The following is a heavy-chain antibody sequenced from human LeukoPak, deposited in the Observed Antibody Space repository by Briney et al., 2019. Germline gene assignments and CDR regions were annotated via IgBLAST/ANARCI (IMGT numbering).Heavy chain of an antibody. CDR3: ARDYDILTGYYVGGVDY. J-gene: IGHJ4*02. Sequence: GGSLRLSCEASGFTFSTYWMTWVRQAPGKGLEWVANINQHGSESYYVDSVKGRFIISRDNSKNTLYLQMNSLRAEDTALYYCARDYDILTGYYVGGVDYWGQGTLVTVSS. V-gene: IGHV3-7*03. D-gene: IGHD3-9*01. CDR2: INQHGSES. CDR1: GFTFSTYW.